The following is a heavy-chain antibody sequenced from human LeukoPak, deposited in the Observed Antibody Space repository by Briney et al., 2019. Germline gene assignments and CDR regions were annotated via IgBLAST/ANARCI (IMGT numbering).Heavy chain of an antibody. Sequence: GGSLRLSCVVSGFDFGAFGMNWVCQAPGKGLEWISYSADGSATKYYADSVKGRFIISRDNAKKSLYLRMNSPRAEDTAVYYCARRSFEGFDYWGQGTLVTVSS. J-gene: IGHJ4*02. CDR1: GFDFGAFG. D-gene: IGHD3-16*01. CDR2: SADGSATK. V-gene: IGHV3-48*04. CDR3: ARRSFEGFDY.